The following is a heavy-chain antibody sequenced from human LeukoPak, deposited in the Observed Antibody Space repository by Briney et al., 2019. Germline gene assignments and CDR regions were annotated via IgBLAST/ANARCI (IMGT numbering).Heavy chain of an antibody. Sequence: KPSETLSLTCAVYGGSFSGYYWSWIRQPPGKGLEWIGYIYYSGSTNYNPSLKSRVTISVDPSKNQFSLKLNSVTAADTAVYYCAHFYGSGTYYKACWGQGTLVTVSS. CDR2: IYYSGST. CDR3: AHFYGSGTYYKAC. CDR1: GGSFSGYY. D-gene: IGHD3-10*01. J-gene: IGHJ4*02. V-gene: IGHV4-59*01.